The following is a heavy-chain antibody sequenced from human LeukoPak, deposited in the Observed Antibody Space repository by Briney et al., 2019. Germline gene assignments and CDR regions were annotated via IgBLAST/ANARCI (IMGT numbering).Heavy chain of an antibody. CDR2: ISSSSSYI. Sequence: MTGGSLRLSCAASGFTFSSYAMSWVRQAPGKGLEWVSSISSSSSYIYYADSVKGRFTISRDNAKNSLYLQMNSLRAEDTAVYYCGTSSWIQLWLPDYWGQGTLVTVSS. D-gene: IGHD5-18*01. CDR3: GTSSWIQLWLPDY. CDR1: GFTFSSYA. J-gene: IGHJ4*02. V-gene: IGHV3-21*01.